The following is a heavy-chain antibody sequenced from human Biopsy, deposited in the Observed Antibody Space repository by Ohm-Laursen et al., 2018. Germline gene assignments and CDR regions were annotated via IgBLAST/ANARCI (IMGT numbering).Heavy chain of an antibody. D-gene: IGHD4-11*01. CDR1: GFTFTSYA. Sequence: SSLRLSCAASGFTFTSYAMHWARQAPGKGLEWVAVISYDGSGEYYADSLQGRFIISRDNPKNTVDLQMNSLRAEDTAVYFCARDGKRWDYSTYFSWHFDLWGRGTLVTVSS. CDR2: ISYDGSGE. CDR3: ARDGKRWDYSTYFSWHFDL. J-gene: IGHJ2*01. V-gene: IGHV3-30*03.